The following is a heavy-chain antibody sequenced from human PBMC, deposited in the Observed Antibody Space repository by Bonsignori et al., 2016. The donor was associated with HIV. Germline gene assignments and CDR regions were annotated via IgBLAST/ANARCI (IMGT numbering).Heavy chain of an antibody. Sequence: QITLKESGPTLVKPTETLTLTCTFSGFSLSTSGVGVGWIRQPPGKALEWLALIYWNDEKRYRPTLKSRLTITKDNFKNQVVLTMTDMDPVDTGTYYCAHRLSEDDFWSGWDLFDPWGQGTLVTVSS. CDR1: GFSLSTSGVG. CDR3: AHRLSEDDFWSGWDLFDP. J-gene: IGHJ5*02. V-gene: IGHV2-5*01. D-gene: IGHD3-3*01. CDR2: IYWNDEK.